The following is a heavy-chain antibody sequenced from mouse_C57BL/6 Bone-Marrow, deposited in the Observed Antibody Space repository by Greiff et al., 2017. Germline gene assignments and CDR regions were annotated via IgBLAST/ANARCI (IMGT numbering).Heavy chain of an antibody. CDR1: GFSLTSYA. Sequence: VQVVESGPGLVAPSQSLSITCTVSGFSLTSYAISWVRQPPGKGLEWLGVIWTGGGTNYNSALKSKLSISKDNSKRKVFLKMNSLQTDDTARYYCARNPRWLLDYDARDYWGQGTSVTVSS. CDR3: ARNPRWLLDYDARDY. D-gene: IGHD2-3*01. J-gene: IGHJ4*01. V-gene: IGHV2-9-1*01. CDR2: IWTGGGT.